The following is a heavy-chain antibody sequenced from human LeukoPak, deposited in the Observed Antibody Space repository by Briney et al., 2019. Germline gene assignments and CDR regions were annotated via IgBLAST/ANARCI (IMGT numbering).Heavy chain of an antibody. V-gene: IGHV3-21*01. CDR3: ARDSGITLLRGVIDY. Sequence: PGGSLRLSCAASKFTFSSYSMNWVRQAPGKGLEWVSSISSSSSYIYYADSVKGRFTISRDNAKNSLYLQINSLRAEDTALYYCARDSGITLLRGVIDYWGQGTLVTVSS. CDR2: ISSSSSYI. CDR1: KFTFSSYS. D-gene: IGHD3-10*01. J-gene: IGHJ4*02.